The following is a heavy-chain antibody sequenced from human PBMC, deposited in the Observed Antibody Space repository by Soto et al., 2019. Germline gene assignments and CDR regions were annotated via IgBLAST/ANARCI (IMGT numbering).Heavy chain of an antibody. D-gene: IGHD2-2*02. J-gene: IGHJ4*02. CDR1: GFTFSSYG. CDR3: AKPGYCSSPSCYRRSHIDY. Sequence: QVQLVESGGGVVQPGRSLRLSCAASGFTFSSYGMHWVRQAPGKGLEWVAVISYDGSNKYYADSVKGRFTISRDNSKNTLYLQMNSLRAEDTAVYYCAKPGYCSSPSCYRRSHIDYWGQGTLVTVSS. CDR2: ISYDGSNK. V-gene: IGHV3-30*18.